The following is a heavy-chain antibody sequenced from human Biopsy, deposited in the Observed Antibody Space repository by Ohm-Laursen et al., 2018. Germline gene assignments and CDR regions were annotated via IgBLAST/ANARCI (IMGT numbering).Heavy chain of an antibody. J-gene: IGHJ4*02. V-gene: IGHV3-74*01. CDR1: GFTFSTYW. Sequence: SLRLSCAASGFTFSTYWMHWVRQAPGKGLEWVSRINRDESSTSYAGFVKGRFTISRDNAKNTLYLQMNSLRAEDTAVYYCARGGAGGGDYWGQGTLVTVSS. CDR3: ARGGAGGGDY. CDR2: INRDESST. D-gene: IGHD2-15*01.